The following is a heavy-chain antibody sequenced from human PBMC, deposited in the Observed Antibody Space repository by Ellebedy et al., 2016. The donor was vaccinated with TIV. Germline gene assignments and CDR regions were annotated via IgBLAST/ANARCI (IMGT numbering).Heavy chain of an antibody. CDR1: GFTVSSNY. CDR2: IYSGGAT. D-gene: IGHD5-18*01. J-gene: IGHJ4*02. CDR3: ARKYIYGFD. V-gene: IGHV3-66*01. Sequence: GESLKISCAASGFTVSSNYMSWVRQAPGKGLEWVSVIYSGGATSYADSVKGRFTISRDNSKNTLYLQMNSLRVEDTAVYYCARKYIYGFDWGQGTPVTVSS.